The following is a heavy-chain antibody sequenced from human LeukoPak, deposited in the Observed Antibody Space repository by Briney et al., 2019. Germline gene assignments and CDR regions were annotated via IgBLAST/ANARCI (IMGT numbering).Heavy chain of an antibody. CDR3: ARGGIQVSGIDEFDY. CDR1: GFTFIDYE. Sequence: GCSVTVSCAASGFTFIDYEMHWVRQAIGKGLKWVDAIGIRGDTHYSGSVKGRFTISRENAESSLYLQMNSLRAEDTAVYYCARGGIQVSGIDEFDYWGQGTLVTVSS. J-gene: IGHJ4*02. V-gene: IGHV3-13*01. D-gene: IGHD6-19*01. CDR2: IGIRGDT.